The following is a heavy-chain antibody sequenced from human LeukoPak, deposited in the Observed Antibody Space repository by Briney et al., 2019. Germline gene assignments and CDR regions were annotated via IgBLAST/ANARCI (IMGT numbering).Heavy chain of an antibody. CDR1: GFTFNTYG. CDR2: ISGSGGAT. V-gene: IGHV3-23*01. Sequence: PGGSLRLSCAASGFTFNTYGMSWVRQAPGKGVEWVSGISGSGGATYYADSVKGRFTISRDDPHNTLYLQMNSLRAEDTAVYFCARGGVDYYGSGTYYLMYYFDYWGQGALVTVSS. D-gene: IGHD3-10*01. J-gene: IGHJ4*02. CDR3: ARGGVDYYGSGTYYLMYYFDY.